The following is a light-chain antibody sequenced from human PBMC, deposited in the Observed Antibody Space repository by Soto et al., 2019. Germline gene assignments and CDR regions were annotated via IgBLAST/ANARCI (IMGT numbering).Light chain of an antibody. CDR1: SSDVGGYNF. J-gene: IGLJ3*02. CDR2: EVS. V-gene: IGLV2-14*01. Sequence: QSALTQPASVSGSPGQSITISCTGTSSDVGGYNFVSWYQQHPGKAPKLIIYEVSHRPSGVSNRFSGSKSGNTASLTISGLQAEDEADYYCNSYTSSSARVFGGGPKVTVL. CDR3: NSYTSSSARV.